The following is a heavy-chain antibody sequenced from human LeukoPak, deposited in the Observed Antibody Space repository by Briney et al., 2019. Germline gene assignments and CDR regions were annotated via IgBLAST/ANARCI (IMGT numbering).Heavy chain of an antibody. CDR2: IYYSGST. J-gene: IGHJ5*02. Sequence: SETLSLTCTVSGGSISSHYWSWIRQPPGKGLEWIGYIYYSGSTNYNPSLKSRVTISVDMSKNQFSLKLSSVTAADAAVYYCAREGGGYDFSWFDPWGQGTLVTVSS. CDR1: GGSISSHY. D-gene: IGHD5-12*01. CDR3: AREGGGYDFSWFDP. V-gene: IGHV4-59*11.